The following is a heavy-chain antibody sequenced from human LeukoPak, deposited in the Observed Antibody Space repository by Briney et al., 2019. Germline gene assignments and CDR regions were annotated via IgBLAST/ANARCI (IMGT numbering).Heavy chain of an antibody. Sequence: ASVKVSCKASGYTFTGYYMHWVRQAPGQGLEWMGWINPNSGGTNYAQKFQGRVTMTRDTSISTAYMELSRLRSDDTAVYYCASAPYDFWSGPPGWFDPWGQGTLVTVSS. CDR3: ASAPYDFWSGPPGWFDP. D-gene: IGHD3-3*01. V-gene: IGHV1-2*02. J-gene: IGHJ5*02. CDR2: INPNSGGT. CDR1: GYTFTGYY.